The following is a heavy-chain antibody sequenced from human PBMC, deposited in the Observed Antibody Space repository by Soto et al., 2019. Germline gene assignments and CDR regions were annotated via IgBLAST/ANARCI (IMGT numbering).Heavy chain of an antibody. D-gene: IGHD4-17*01. CDR1: GFTFSRYG. CDR3: GPPATVASFDY. V-gene: IGHV3-33*01. J-gene: IGHJ4*02. CDR2: IWFDGSNK. Sequence: GSLRLSCAASGFTFSRYGMHWIRQAPGKGLDWVAIIWFDGSNKNYADSVKGRFTISRDNSKNTLYLQMNSLRADDTAVYYYGPPATVASFDYWGQGTLVTVSS.